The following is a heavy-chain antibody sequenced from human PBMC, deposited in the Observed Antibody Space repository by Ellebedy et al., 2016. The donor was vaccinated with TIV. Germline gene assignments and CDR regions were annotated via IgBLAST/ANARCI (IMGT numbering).Heavy chain of an antibody. V-gene: IGHV3-30-3*01. D-gene: IGHD6-19*01. J-gene: IGHJ4*02. CDR2: ISYDGSSK. CDR3: ARDLDKSSGWYGGAAY. Sequence: GESLKISCAASGFTFNSYAMHWVRQAPGKGLEWVAVISYDGSSKYYADSVKGRFTISIENSMTTLYLEMNSLRAEDTAVNYCARDLDKSSGWYGGAAYWGQGTLVTVSS. CDR1: GFTFNSYA.